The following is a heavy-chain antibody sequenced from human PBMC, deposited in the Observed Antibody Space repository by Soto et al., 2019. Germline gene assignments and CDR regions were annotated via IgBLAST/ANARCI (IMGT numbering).Heavy chain of an antibody. J-gene: IGHJ6*02. CDR3: ATGAYCSGGSCSDYYYYYYGMDL. D-gene: IGHD2-15*01. V-gene: IGHV1-58*01. CDR1: GFTFRSSA. CDR2: LVVGTGNT. Sequence: ASVKVSCKTSGFTFRSSAVQWVLQARGQRLEWIGWLVVGTGNTNYAQKFQQRVTISSDRSTNTVSMELSSLTSEDTAVYYCATGAYCSGGSCSDYYYYYYGMDLWGQGTTVTVSS.